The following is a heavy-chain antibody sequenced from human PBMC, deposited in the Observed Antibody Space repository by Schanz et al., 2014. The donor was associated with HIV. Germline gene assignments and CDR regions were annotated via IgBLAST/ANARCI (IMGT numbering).Heavy chain of an antibody. J-gene: IGHJ4*02. V-gene: IGHV1-2*02. D-gene: IGHD2-15*01. CDR3: ARGRSGYCSGGSCPYGRYYFDY. CDR1: GGTFSSHA. Sequence: QVQLVQSGAEVKKPGSSVKVSCKASGGTFSSHAISWVRQAPGQGLEWMGWINPNSGGTNYAQKFQGRVTMTRDTSTSTAYMELSRLRSDVTAVYYCARGRSGYCSGGSCPYGRYYFDYWGQGTLVTVSS. CDR2: INPNSGGT.